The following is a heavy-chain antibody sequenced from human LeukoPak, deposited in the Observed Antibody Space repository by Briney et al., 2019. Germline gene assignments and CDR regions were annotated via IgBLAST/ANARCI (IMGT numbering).Heavy chain of an antibody. J-gene: IGHJ3*02. CDR2: IFYSGST. D-gene: IGHD3-10*01. CDR1: GGSFSSYY. V-gene: IGHV4-34*12. CDR3: AKSNGYGLVDI. Sequence: PSETLSLTCAVYGGSFSSYYWSWISQPPGKWLEWIGNIFYSGSTYYSPSLRSRVTISLDTSRNQFSLKLNSVTAADTAVYYCAKSNGYGLVDIWGQGTMVTVSS.